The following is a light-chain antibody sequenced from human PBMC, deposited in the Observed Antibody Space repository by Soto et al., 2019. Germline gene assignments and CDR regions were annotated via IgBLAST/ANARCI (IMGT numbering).Light chain of an antibody. Sequence: QSVLTQPPSASGSPGQSVTISCTGTSSDVGGYNYVSWYQQYPGKAPKVMIYEVSKRPSGVPDRFSGSRSGNTASLTVSGLQAEDEADYYCISYAGSNNVVFGGGTKVTVL. CDR1: SSDVGGYNY. CDR2: EVS. V-gene: IGLV2-8*01. CDR3: ISYAGSNNVV. J-gene: IGLJ3*02.